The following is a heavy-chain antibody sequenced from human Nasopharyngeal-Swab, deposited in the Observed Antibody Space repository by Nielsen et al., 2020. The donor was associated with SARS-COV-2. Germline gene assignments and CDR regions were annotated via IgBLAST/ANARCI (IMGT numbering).Heavy chain of an antibody. CDR3: AFLVTTNTLGYYFNS. J-gene: IGHJ4*02. CDR1: GGSISSSSYY. D-gene: IGHD5-12*01. V-gene: IGHV4-39*01. CDR2: IHRSGST. Sequence: SETLSLTCTVSGGSISSSSYYWGWIRQPPGKGLEWIGNIHRSGSTDYNPSLKSRVTISVDTSKNQFSLKLSSVTAADTAVYYCAFLVTTNTLGYYFNSWGQGTLVTVSS.